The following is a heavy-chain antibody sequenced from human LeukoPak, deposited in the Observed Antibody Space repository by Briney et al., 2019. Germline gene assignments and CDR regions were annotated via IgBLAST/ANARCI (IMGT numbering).Heavy chain of an antibody. Sequence: SVKVSCKASGGTFSSYAISWVRQAPRQGLEWMGGIIPIFGTANYAQKFQGRVTITADESTSTAYMELSSLRSEDTAVYYCARDRGCSSTSCHVADYYYYYMDVWGKGTTVTVSS. CDR3: ARDRGCSSTSCHVADYYYYYMDV. D-gene: IGHD2-2*01. J-gene: IGHJ6*03. V-gene: IGHV1-69*13. CDR2: IIPIFGTA. CDR1: GGTFSSYA.